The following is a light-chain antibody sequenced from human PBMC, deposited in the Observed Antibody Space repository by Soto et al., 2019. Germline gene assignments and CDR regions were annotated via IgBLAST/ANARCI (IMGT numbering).Light chain of an antibody. CDR3: QQYDTLPVT. Sequence: DIQMTQSPSSLSASVRDRVTITCQASQDISKYLNWYQQKPGKAPKLLIYDAFNLERGVPSRFSGTGSGTDFTLTISSLQPEDIATYYCQQYDTLPVTFGPGTKVEIK. CDR2: DAF. V-gene: IGKV1-33*01. J-gene: IGKJ3*01. CDR1: QDISKY.